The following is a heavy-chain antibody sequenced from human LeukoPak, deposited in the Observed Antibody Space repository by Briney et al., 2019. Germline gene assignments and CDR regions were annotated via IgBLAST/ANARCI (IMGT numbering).Heavy chain of an antibody. CDR2: IYYDGST. J-gene: IGHJ4*02. D-gene: IGHD3-22*01. Sequence: SQTLSLTCAVSGGSLTSTGYYWSWIRQHPGKGLGWIGYIYYDGSTYYNPSLKSRVAMSVDTSKNQFSLKLSSVTAADTAVYYCARGGWGYYDSSASPDSWGQGTLVTVSS. CDR1: GGSLTSTGYY. CDR3: ARGGWGYYDSSASPDS. V-gene: IGHV4-31*11.